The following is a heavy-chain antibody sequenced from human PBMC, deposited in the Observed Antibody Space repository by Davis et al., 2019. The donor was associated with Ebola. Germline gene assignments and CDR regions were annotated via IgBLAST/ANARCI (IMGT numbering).Heavy chain of an antibody. V-gene: IGHV4-59*02. CDR1: GGSVSSYY. CDR3: ARFIVGPTNWFDH. CDR2: IYNSGRT. J-gene: IGHJ5*02. D-gene: IGHD1-26*01. Sequence: SETLSLTCSVSGGSVSSYYWSWIRQPPGKALEWIGYIYNSGRTNQNPSLKSRVTISLDTSKNQFSLKLHSVTAADTALYYCARFIVGPTNWFDHWGQGTQVTVSS.